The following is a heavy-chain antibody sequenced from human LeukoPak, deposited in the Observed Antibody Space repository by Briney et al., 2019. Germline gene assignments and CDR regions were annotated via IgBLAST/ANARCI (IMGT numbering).Heavy chain of an antibody. V-gene: IGHV4-4*07. Sequence: SETLSLTCTVSGGSISSYYWSWIRQPAGKGLQWIGRIYTSGSTNYNPSLKSRATISVDTSKNQFSLKLSSVTAADTAVYYCARGTEGGNYGYWGQGTLVTVSS. D-gene: IGHD2-15*01. CDR2: IYTSGST. J-gene: IGHJ4*02. CDR1: GGSISSYY. CDR3: ARGTEGGNYGY.